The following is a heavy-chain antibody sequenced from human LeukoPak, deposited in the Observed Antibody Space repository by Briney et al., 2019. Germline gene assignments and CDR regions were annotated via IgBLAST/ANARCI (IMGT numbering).Heavy chain of an antibody. Sequence: SETLSLTCAVYGGSFSGYYWSWIRQPPGKGLEWIGEINDSESTNYNPSLKSRVTISVDASKNQFSLKLSSVTAADTAVYYCAREYAPYDSSGYYFDYWGQGTLVTVSS. V-gene: IGHV4-34*01. D-gene: IGHD3-22*01. J-gene: IGHJ4*02. CDR2: INDSEST. CDR3: AREYAPYDSSGYYFDY. CDR1: GGSFSGYY.